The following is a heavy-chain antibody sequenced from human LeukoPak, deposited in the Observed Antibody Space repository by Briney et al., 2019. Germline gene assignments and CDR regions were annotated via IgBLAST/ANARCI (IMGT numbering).Heavy chain of an antibody. CDR1: GYTFTRHD. CDR2: INPNSGAT. CDR3: AREATAPEGYYFDY. V-gene: IGHV1-8*03. Sequence: ASVKVSCKASGYTFTRHDINWVRQATGQAPEWMGWINPNSGATGYAQRFQGRVTVTRDTSISTAYMELSSLTSEDTAVYYCAREATAPEGYYFDYWGQGTLVTVSS. J-gene: IGHJ4*02. D-gene: IGHD5-12*01.